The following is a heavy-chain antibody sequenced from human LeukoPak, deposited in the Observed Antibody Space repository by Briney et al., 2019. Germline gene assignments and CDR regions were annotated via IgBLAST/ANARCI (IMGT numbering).Heavy chain of an antibody. CDR1: GFNFSDYG. Sequence: GGTLRLSCAASGFNFSDYGMIWVRQAPGKGLEWVSGISGRDYSDHADSVKGRFTISRDNSKSTLSLQMNSLRAEDTAIYYCATYRQVLLPFESWGQGTLVTVSS. CDR3: ATYRQVLLPFES. D-gene: IGHD2-8*02. CDR2: ISGRDYS. J-gene: IGHJ4*02. V-gene: IGHV3-23*01.